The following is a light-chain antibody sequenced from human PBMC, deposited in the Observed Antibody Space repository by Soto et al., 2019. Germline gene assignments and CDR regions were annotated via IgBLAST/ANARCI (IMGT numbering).Light chain of an antibody. CDR3: TSYTSSDTEV. CDR2: DVT. V-gene: IGLV2-14*01. Sequence: QSALTQPASVSGSPGQSITISCTGTSSDVGGYNYVSWYQQHPGKVPKLMIYDVTNRPSGVSNRFSGSKSGNTASLTISGLQAEDEADYYCTSYTSSDTEVFGAGTQLTVL. J-gene: IGLJ7*01. CDR1: SSDVGGYNY.